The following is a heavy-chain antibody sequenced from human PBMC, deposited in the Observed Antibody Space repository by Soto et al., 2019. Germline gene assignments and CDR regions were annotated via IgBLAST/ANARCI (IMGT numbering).Heavy chain of an antibody. D-gene: IGHD3-9*01. V-gene: IGHV5-51*07. J-gene: IGHJ4*02. CDR2: IYPDDFDT. Sequence: GESVNVSCPASGCTFISFCVGWVHHMPGKGLEWMGIIYPDDFDTRYSPSFQGHVTISADKSISTAYLQWSSLKASDSATYYCARRDMLNGYVYFDYCGQGTQVTISS. CDR3: ARRDMLNGYVYFDY. CDR1: GCTFISFC.